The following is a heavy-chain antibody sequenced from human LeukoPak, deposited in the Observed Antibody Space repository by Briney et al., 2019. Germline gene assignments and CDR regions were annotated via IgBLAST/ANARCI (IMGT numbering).Heavy chain of an antibody. D-gene: IGHD3-16*02. V-gene: IGHV3-7*03. J-gene: IGHJ4*02. CDR3: AGVTLGSYRFDY. Sequence: HPGGSLRLSCAASGFTFRSHWMSWVRQAPGKGLEWVANIKQDGSEKYYVDSVKGRFTISRDNAKNSLYLQMNSLRAEDTAIYYCAGVTLGSYRFDYWGQGTLVTVSS. CDR2: IKQDGSEK. CDR1: GFTFRSHW.